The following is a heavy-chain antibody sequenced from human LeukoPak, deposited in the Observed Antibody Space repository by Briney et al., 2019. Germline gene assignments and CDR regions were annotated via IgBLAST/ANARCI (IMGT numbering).Heavy chain of an antibody. D-gene: IGHD6-19*01. Sequence: GGSLRLSCAASGFTFSDYYMNWVRQAPGKGLEWVSSISSSSTIYYADSVKGRFTISRDNAKNSLYPQMNSLRAEDTAVYYCAKVAVVLNYFDYWGQGTLVTVSS. J-gene: IGHJ4*02. CDR1: GFTFSDYY. CDR2: ISSSSTI. V-gene: IGHV3-69-1*01. CDR3: AKVAVVLNYFDY.